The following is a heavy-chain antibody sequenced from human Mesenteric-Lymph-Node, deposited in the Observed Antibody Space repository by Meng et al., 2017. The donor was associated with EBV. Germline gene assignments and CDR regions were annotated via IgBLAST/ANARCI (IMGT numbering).Heavy chain of an antibody. CDR1: GGSISTGGYY. CDR3: ARALYSGYDYFD. D-gene: IGHD5-12*01. CDR2: IYYTGTT. V-gene: IGHV4-30-4*01. Sequence: QVQLQESGPGLVKPSQTLSLTCAVSGGSISTGGYYWTWIRQPPGKGLVWIAYIYYTGTTYYNPSLKSRVTISVDTSKNQFSLKLNSVTAADTAVYYCARALYSGYDYFDWGQGTLVTVSS. J-gene: IGHJ1*01.